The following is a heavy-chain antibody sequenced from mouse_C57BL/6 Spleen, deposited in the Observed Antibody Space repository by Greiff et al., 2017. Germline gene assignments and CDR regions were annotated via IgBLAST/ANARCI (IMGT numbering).Heavy chain of an antibody. D-gene: IGHD3-2*02. J-gene: IGHJ2*01. V-gene: IGHV1-69*01. CDR3: ARTGLRVYFDY. Sequence: QVQLQQPGAELVMPGASVKLSCKASGYTFTSYWMHWVKQRPGQGLEWIGEIDPSASYTNYNQKFKGKSTLTVDKSSSTAYMQLSSLTSEDSAVYYCARTGLRVYFDYWGQGTTLTVSS. CDR2: IDPSASYT. CDR1: GYTFTSYW.